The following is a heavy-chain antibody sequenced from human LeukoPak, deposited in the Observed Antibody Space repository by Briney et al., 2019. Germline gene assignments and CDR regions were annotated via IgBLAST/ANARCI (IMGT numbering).Heavy chain of an antibody. V-gene: IGHV4-34*01. Sequence: SETLSLTCAVYGGSFSGYYWSWIRQPPGKGLEWIGEINHGGSTNYSPSLESRVTISVDTSKNQFSLKLSSVTAADTAVYYCARGKAAAVFLWGQGTLVTVSS. CDR3: ARGKAAAVFL. J-gene: IGHJ4*02. CDR1: GGSFSGYY. D-gene: IGHD6-13*01. CDR2: INHGGST.